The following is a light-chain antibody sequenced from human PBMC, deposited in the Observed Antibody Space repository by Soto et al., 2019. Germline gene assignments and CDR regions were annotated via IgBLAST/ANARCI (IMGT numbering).Light chain of an antibody. CDR1: SGHITYI. CDR3: ETGARNTQV. J-gene: IGLJ3*02. V-gene: IGLV4-60*03. CDR2: IERSGDY. Sequence: QSVLTQSSSASASLGSSVKLTCTLSSGHITYIIAWHQLQPGRAPRFLMKIERSGDYNKGVAVPHRFSGSSSGADRHLTVFKLQSEDESDYVCETGARNTQVFGGGTKVTVL.